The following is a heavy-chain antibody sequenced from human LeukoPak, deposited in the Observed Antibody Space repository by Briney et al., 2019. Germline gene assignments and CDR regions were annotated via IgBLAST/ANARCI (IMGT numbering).Heavy chain of an antibody. J-gene: IGHJ4*02. CDR3: ARGARAGYNLEPFDY. CDR1: GGSMSSYY. CDR2: IYYSGST. V-gene: IGHV4-59*08. Sequence: SETLSLTCTVSGGSMSSYYWSWLRQPPGKGLEWIGYIYYSGSTKYNPSHKSRVTISVDTSKNQFSLKLSSVTAADTAVYYCARGARAGYNLEPFDYWGQGTLVTVSS. D-gene: IGHD5-24*01.